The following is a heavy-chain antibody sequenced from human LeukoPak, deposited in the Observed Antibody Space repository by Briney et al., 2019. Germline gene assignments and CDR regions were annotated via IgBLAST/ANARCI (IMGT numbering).Heavy chain of an antibody. CDR1: GFTFSSYA. D-gene: IGHD6-19*01. CDR3: ATPSGSGWLFDY. V-gene: IGHV3-30-3*01. CDR2: ISYDGSNK. Sequence: PGGSLRLSCAASGFTFSSYATHWVRQAPGKGLEWVAVISYDGSNKYYADSVKGRFTISRDNSKNTLYLQMNSLRAGDTAVYYCATPSGSGWLFDYWGQGTLVTVSS. J-gene: IGHJ4*02.